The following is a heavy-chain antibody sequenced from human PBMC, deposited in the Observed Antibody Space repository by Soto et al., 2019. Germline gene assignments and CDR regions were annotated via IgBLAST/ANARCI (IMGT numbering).Heavy chain of an antibody. J-gene: IGHJ4*02. CDR1: CGSISSYY. CDR2: IYYSGST. CDR3: ARGRSIFGVVTIRKYYFYY. D-gene: IGHD3-3*01. V-gene: IGHV4-59*01. Sequence: SETLSLTCTVSCGSISSYYWSWIRQPPGKGLEWIGYIYYSGSTNYNPSLKSRVTISVDTSKNQFSLKLSSVTAADTAVYYCARGRSIFGVVTIRKYYFYYWGQGTLVTVSS.